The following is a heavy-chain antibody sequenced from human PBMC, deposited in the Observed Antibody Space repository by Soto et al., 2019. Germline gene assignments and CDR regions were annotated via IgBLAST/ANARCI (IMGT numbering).Heavy chain of an antibody. CDR3: ARGDIVVVVATYYYGMDV. D-gene: IGHD2-15*01. J-gene: IGHJ6*02. CDR1: GGTFSSYS. Sequence: SVKVSCKASGGTFSSYSMSWGRQAPGQGLEWMGGIIPIFGTANYAQKFQGRVTITADESTSTAYMELSSLRSEDTAVYYCARGDIVVVVATYYYGMDVWGQGTTVTVSS. V-gene: IGHV1-69*13. CDR2: IIPIFGTA.